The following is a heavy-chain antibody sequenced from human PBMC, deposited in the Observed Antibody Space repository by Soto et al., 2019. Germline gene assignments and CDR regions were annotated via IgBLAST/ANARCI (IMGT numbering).Heavy chain of an antibody. CDR3: PQHTIRQRFGGNFYYGIDL. V-gene: IGHV1-69*12. J-gene: IGHJ6*02. CDR1: GGNFGNSA. CDR2: SIPIFSTP. D-gene: IGHD5-12*01. Sequence: QVQLVQSGAEVKKPGSSVTVSCKASGGNFGNSAISWVRQAPGQGRERMGGSIPIFSTPDYAPKFQGRVTISADQSTSTTYMELTSLQSEDSPVSYCPQHTIRQRFGGNFYYGIDLWGQGTTVTVSS.